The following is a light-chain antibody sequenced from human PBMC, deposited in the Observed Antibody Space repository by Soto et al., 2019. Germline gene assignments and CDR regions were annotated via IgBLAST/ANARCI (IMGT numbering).Light chain of an antibody. CDR2: ANN. J-gene: IGLJ1*01. CDR1: SSNIGAGYD. V-gene: IGLV1-40*01. CDR3: QSYDTILTV. Sequence: QCVLTQSPSVSWAPGQRISISCSVSSSNIGAGYDVHWYQQLPGKAPKLLIYANNNRPSGVPDRFSGSKSGTSASLAIAGLHPEDEADYYCQSYDTILTVFGTGTKVTV.